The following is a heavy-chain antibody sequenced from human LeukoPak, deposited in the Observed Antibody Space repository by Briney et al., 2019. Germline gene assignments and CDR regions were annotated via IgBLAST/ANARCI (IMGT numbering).Heavy chain of an antibody. CDR2: ISYGGST. V-gene: IGHV4-38-2*02. J-gene: IGHJ6*03. D-gene: IGHD3-22*01. CDR3: ARAPLYYYDSSGYYHPYYYYYMDV. CDR1: GYSIRSGYE. Sequence: PSETLSLTCTVSGYSIRSGYEWAWIRQTRGKGLEWMGSISYGGSTYDNPSLKSRVTISVDTSKNQFSLKLSSVTAADTAVYYCARAPLYYYDSSGYYHPYYYYYMDVWGKGTTVTVSS.